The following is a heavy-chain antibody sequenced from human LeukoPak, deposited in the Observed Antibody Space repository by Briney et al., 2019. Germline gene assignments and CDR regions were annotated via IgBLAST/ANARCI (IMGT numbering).Heavy chain of an antibody. CDR1: GFTFSSYG. CDR3: ARDTIFGVVIPYYFDY. V-gene: IGHV3-23*01. Sequence: SGGSLRLSCAASGFTFSSYGMTWVRRAPGKGLEWVSSISGSGGTTYYADSVKGRFTISRDNAKNSLYLQMNSLRAEDTAVYYCARDTIFGVVIPYYFDYWGQGTLVTVSS. J-gene: IGHJ4*02. D-gene: IGHD3-3*01. CDR2: ISGSGGTT.